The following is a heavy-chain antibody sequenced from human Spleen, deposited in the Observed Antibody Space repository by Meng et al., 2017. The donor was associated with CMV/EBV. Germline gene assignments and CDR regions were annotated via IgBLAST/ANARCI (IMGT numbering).Heavy chain of an antibody. V-gene: IGHV3-48*03. Sequence: GSLRLSCAASGFTFSAYEMNWVRLAPGKGLEWVSYISGSGNIKYYADSVKGRFTISRDNAKNSLYLQMNSLRVEDTAVYFCAKDAARQYYDSSGYYFDYWGLGTLVTVSS. CDR2: ISGSGNIK. CDR1: GFTFSAYE. CDR3: AKDAARQYYDSSGYYFDY. J-gene: IGHJ4*02. D-gene: IGHD3-22*01.